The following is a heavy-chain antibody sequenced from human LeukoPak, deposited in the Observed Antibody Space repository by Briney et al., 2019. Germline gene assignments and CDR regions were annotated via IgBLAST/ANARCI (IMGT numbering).Heavy chain of an antibody. J-gene: IGHJ4*02. CDR1: GYTFTAYY. CDR3: ARARVPIAVAGLYYFDY. CDR2: IKPDSGSS. D-gene: IGHD6-19*01. Sequence: ASVKVSCKASGYTFTAYYIHWLRQAPGQGPEWMGWIKPDSGSSHYAQKFQGRVTMTRDTSSNSAYMDLTSLKSDDTALYDCARARVPIAVAGLYYFDYWGQGALVTVSS. V-gene: IGHV1-2*02.